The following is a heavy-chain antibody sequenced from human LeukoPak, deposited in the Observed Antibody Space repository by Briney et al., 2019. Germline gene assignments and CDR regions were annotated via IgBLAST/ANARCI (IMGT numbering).Heavy chain of an antibody. J-gene: IGHJ4*02. V-gene: IGHV1-69*01. CDR1: GGTFSSYA. D-gene: IGHD1-20*01. CDR2: ITPIFGTA. CDR3: AIRVNWNDIRWEYYFDY. Sequence: SVKVSCKASGGTFSSYAISWVRQAPGQGLEWMGGITPIFGTANYAQKFQGRVTITADESTSTAYMELSSLRSEDTAVYYCAIRVNWNDIRWEYYFDYWGQGTLVTVSS.